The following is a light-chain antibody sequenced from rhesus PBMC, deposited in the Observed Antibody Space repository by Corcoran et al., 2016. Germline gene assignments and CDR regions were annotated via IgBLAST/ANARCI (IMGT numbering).Light chain of an antibody. Sequence: DIQMTQSPSSLSASVGDRVTITCRASQGITNDLAWYQQKPGETPKLLIYEASSLQSGIPSRFSGSGSGPDFTLTISSLQSEDFATYYCQHYYSTPWTFGQGTKVEIK. V-gene: IGKV1-25*01. CDR3: QHYYSTPWT. J-gene: IGKJ1*01. CDR1: QGITND. CDR2: EAS.